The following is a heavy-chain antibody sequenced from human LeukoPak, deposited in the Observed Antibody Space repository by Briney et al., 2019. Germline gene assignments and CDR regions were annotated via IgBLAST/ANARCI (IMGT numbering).Heavy chain of an antibody. Sequence: ASVKVSCKASGYTFTSYDINWVRQATGQGLECMGWMNPNSGNTGYGQKFQGRVTMTRNTSISTAYMELSSLRSEDTAVYYCARGSSSFNNFEYWGQGTLVTVSS. CDR2: MNPNSGNT. CDR3: ARGSSSFNNFEY. D-gene: IGHD6-6*01. CDR1: GYTFTSYD. J-gene: IGHJ4*02. V-gene: IGHV1-8*02.